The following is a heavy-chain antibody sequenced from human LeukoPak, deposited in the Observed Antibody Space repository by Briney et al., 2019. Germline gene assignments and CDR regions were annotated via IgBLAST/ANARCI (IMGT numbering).Heavy chain of an antibody. Sequence: GGSLRLSCAASGFTFSSYSMNWVRQAPGKGLEWVSYISSSSSTIYYADSVKGRFTISRDNAKNSLYLQMNRLRAEDTAVYYCARGLGGSRENYWGQGTLVTVSS. CDR3: ARGLGGSRENY. J-gene: IGHJ4*02. D-gene: IGHD1-26*01. V-gene: IGHV3-48*01. CDR2: ISSSSSTI. CDR1: GFTFSSYS.